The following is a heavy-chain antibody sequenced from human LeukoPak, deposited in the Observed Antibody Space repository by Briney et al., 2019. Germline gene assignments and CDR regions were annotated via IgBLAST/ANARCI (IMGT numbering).Heavy chain of an antibody. Sequence: ASVKVSCKASGYTFTSYYMHWVRQAPGQGLEWMGIINPSGGSTSNAQKFQGRVTITRDTSTSTVFMELSSLRSEDTAVYYCARKGDYYYDSNAFDIWGQGTMVTVSS. J-gene: IGHJ3*02. CDR1: GYTFTSYY. CDR2: INPSGGST. D-gene: IGHD3-22*01. CDR3: ARKGDYYYDSNAFDI. V-gene: IGHV1-46*01.